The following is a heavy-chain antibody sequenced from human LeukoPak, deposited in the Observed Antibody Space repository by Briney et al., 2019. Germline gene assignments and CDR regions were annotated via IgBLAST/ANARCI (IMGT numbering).Heavy chain of an antibody. CDR2: ISSSGSTI. J-gene: IGHJ4*02. CDR3: AKYHSTTRAFDY. V-gene: IGHV3-11*01. D-gene: IGHD4-17*01. Sequence: GGSLRLSCAASGFTFSDYYMSWIRQAPGKGLEWVSYISSSGSTIYYADSVKGRFTISRDNAKNSLYLQMNSLRAEDTAVYYCAKYHSTTRAFDYWGQGTLVTVSS. CDR1: GFTFSDYY.